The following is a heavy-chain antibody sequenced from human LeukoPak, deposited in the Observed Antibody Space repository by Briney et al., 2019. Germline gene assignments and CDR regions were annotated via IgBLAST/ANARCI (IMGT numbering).Heavy chain of an antibody. CDR3: ARFTRSASYEVY. D-gene: IGHD3-10*01. CDR2: ITADGSQK. Sequence: PGEALRLGSGASGFTFSNSWRSSVRQAPERGLEWVDNITADGSQKHYVDSMKGRFTVTRDNAKNSVYLEMKSLIVEDTAIYYCARFTRSASYEVYWGQGTLVTVSS. CDR1: GFTFSNSW. J-gene: IGHJ4*02. V-gene: IGHV3-7*01.